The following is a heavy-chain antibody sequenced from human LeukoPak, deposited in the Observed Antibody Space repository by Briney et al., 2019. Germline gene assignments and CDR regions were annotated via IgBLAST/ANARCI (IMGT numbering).Heavy chain of an antibody. D-gene: IGHD4-17*01. V-gene: IGHV3-7*01. CDR3: ARANDYGDYADWFDP. CDR2: IKEDGSEK. Sequence: GGSLRLSCAASGFTFSTYWMSWVRQAPGKGLEWVANIKEDGSEKFHVGSVRGRFTISRDNAKNSLYLQMNSLRAEDTAVYYCARANDYGDYADWFDPWGQGTLVTVSS. CDR1: GFTFSTYW. J-gene: IGHJ5*02.